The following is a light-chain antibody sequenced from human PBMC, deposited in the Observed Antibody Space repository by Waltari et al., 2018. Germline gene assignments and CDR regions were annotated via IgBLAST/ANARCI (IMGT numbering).Light chain of an antibody. V-gene: IGLV4-69*02. J-gene: IGLJ3*02. CDR2: VNSDGSH. Sequence: QLVLTQSPSASASLGASVKLTCTLSSGHSSNVIAGHQQHPQKGPRYLMKVNSDGSHSKGDEIPDRFSGARSGAERYLTISSLQSEDEADYYCQTGGHGTWVFGGGTKLTVL. CDR3: QTGGHGTWV. CDR1: SGHSSNV.